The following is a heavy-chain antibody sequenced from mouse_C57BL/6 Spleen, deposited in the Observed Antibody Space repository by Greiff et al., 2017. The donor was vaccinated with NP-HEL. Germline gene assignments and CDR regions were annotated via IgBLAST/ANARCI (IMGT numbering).Heavy chain of an antibody. CDR2: IRNKANGYTT. Sequence: GRGGEAGGGLVQPGGSLSLSCAASGFTFTDYYMSWVRQPPGKALEWLGFIRNKANGYTTEYSASVKGRFTISRDNSQSILYLQMNALRAEDSATYYCARSAYYTDVWGTGTTVTVSS. D-gene: IGHD1-1*01. CDR3: ARSAYYTDV. CDR1: GFTFTDYY. V-gene: IGHV7-3*01. J-gene: IGHJ1*03.